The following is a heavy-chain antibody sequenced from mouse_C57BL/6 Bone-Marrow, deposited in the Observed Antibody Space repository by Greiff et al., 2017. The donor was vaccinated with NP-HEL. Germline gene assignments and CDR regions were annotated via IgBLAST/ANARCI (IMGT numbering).Heavy chain of an antibody. D-gene: IGHD1-1*01. CDR2: IYPRSGNT. Sequence: QVQLKESGAVLARPGASVKLSCKASGYTFTSYGISWVKQRTGQGLEWIGEIYPRSGNTYYIEKFKGKATLTADKSTTTRYMDFQRMTSEDSAVYCCARQPYGSSYADYLDYWGQGTTLTVSS. V-gene: IGHV1-81*01. J-gene: IGHJ2*01. CDR1: GYTFTSYG. CDR3: ARQPYGSSYADYLDY.